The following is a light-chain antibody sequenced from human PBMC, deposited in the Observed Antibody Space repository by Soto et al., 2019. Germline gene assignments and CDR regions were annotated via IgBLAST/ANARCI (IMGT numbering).Light chain of an antibody. V-gene: IGLV1-40*01. CDR1: SSNIGAGYD. Sequence: QSVLTQPPSVSGAPGQRVTISCTGSSSNIGAGYDVHWYQQLPGTAPKLLIYGNSNRPSGVPDRFSGSKSGTSASPAITGLQAEDEADYYCQSYDSSLSGHVVFGGGTKLTFL. CDR3: QSYDSSLSGHVV. CDR2: GNS. J-gene: IGLJ2*01.